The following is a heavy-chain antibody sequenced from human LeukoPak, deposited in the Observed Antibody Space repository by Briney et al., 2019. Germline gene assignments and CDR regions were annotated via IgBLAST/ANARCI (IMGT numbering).Heavy chain of an antibody. CDR3: ARASRYGLNWFDP. J-gene: IGHJ5*02. CDR2: ISSSGSTI. CDR1: GFTFSSYS. V-gene: IGHV3-48*04. Sequence: GGSLRLSCAASGFTFSSYSMNWVRQAPGKGLEWVSYISSSGSTIYYADSVKGRFTISRDNAKNSLYLQMNSLRAEDTAVYYCARASRYGLNWFDPWGQGTLVTVSS. D-gene: IGHD3-10*01.